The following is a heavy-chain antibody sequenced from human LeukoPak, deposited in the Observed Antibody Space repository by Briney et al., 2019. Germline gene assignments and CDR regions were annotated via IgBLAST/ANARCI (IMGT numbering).Heavy chain of an antibody. V-gene: IGHV4-59*01. D-gene: IGHD6-19*01. CDR1: GVSISSYY. CDR3: ATYKRISGWYVFDY. J-gene: IGHJ4*02. CDR2: MHDSGTT. Sequence: VKPSETLSLTCSVSGVSISSYYWSWLRQPPGMGLEWIGVMHDSGTTFYNPSLKSRVTMSVDTSKMQFSLQLRPVTAADTAIYYCATYKRISGWYVFDYWGQGTLVTVSS.